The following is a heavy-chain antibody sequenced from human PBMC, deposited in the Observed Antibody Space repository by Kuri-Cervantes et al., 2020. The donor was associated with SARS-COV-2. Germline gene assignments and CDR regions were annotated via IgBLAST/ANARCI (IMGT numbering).Heavy chain of an antibody. J-gene: IGHJ4*02. CDR3: ASLGERPQYYDILTGYYMKKPLDKDY. Sequence: GESLKISCAASGFTFSSYAMHWVRQAPGKGLEWVAVISYDGSNKYYADSVKGRFTISRDNSKNTLYLQMNSLRAEDTAVYYCASLGERPQYYDILTGYYMKKPLDKDYWGQGALVTGSS. V-gene: IGHV3-30-3*01. CDR1: GFTFSSYA. D-gene: IGHD3-9*01. CDR2: ISYDGSNK.